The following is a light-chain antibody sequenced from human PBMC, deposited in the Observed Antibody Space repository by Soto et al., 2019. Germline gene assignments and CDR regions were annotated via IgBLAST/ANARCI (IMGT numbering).Light chain of an antibody. Sequence: IQVTQSPSSLSASVGDRVTITCRASQGITSYLAWYQQKPGKAPKLLIYAASALQTGVSSRFSGSGYGTDFALTISNLQPEEFATYFCQQLYRYQLTFGGGTTVEF. CDR2: AAS. J-gene: IGKJ4*01. CDR3: QQLYRYQLT. V-gene: IGKV1-9*01. CDR1: QGITSY.